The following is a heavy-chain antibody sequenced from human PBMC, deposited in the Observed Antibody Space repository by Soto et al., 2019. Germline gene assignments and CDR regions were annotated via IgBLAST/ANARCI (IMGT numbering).Heavy chain of an antibody. Sequence: PRGSLRLSCVASGFTFSDYYISWLRQAPGKGPECLSYISFNNNTIYYDDSVRGRFTISRDNAKNSVFLQMNRLRVEDTAVYYCARHLGRIEAARFDYWGQGTLVTVSS. CDR3: ARHLGRIEAARFDY. CDR1: GFTFSDYY. J-gene: IGHJ4*02. V-gene: IGHV3-11*01. CDR2: ISFNNNTI. D-gene: IGHD2-15*01.